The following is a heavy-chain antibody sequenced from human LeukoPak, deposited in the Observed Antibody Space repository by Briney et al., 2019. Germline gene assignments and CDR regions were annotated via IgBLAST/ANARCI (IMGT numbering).Heavy chain of an antibody. CDR1: GGSISSGGYY. CDR3: AREKYSEEFDY. Sequence: SQTLSLTCTVSGGSISSGGYYWSWIRQPPGKGLEWIGYIYHSGSTYYNPSLKSRVTISVDRSKNQFSLKLSSVTAADTAVYYCAREKYSEEFDYWGQGTRVTVSS. D-gene: IGHD4-11*01. J-gene: IGHJ4*02. V-gene: IGHV4-30-2*01. CDR2: IYHSGST.